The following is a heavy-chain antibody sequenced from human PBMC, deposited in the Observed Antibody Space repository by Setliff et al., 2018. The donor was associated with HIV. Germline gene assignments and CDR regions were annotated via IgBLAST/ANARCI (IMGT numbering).Heavy chain of an antibody. J-gene: IGHJ5*02. CDR3: HLLGYCSTTSCHISGWFDP. Sequence: SVKVSCKASGTNLDSFVITWVRQASGQGLEWMGGITPVIGRPNYAQKFHGRVTITAEKSTNTAYMELTSLKTEDTAVYYCHLLGYCSTTSCHISGWFDPWGQGTLVTVSS. D-gene: IGHD2-2*01. V-gene: IGHV1-69*10. CDR2: ITPVIGRP. CDR1: GTNLDSFV.